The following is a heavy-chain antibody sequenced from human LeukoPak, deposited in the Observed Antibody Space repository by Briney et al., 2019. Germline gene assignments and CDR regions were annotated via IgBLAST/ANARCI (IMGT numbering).Heavy chain of an antibody. CDR1: GGSISSGSYY. CDR2: IYTSGSP. J-gene: IGHJ6*03. V-gene: IGHV4-61*02. CDR3: ARSGRGPSYYYYMDV. Sequence: SETLSLTCTVSGGSISSGSYYWSWIRQPAGKGLEWIGRIYTSGSPNYNTSLKSRVTISDTSKNQFSLKLSSVTAADTAVYYCARSGRGPSYYYYMDVWGKGTTVTVSS.